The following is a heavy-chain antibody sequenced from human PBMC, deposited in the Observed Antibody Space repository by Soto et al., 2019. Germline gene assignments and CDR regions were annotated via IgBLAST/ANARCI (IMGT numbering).Heavy chain of an antibody. J-gene: IGHJ3*02. CDR1: GFTFSSYA. CDR3: AKDLSLRAYYDFWSGYGSELGAFDI. Sequence: GGSLRLSCAASGFTFSSYAMSWVRQAPGKGLEWVSAISGSGGSTYYADSVKGRFTISRDNSKNTLYLQMNSLGAEDTAVYYCAKDLSLRAYYDFWSGYGSELGAFDIWGQGTMVTVSS. D-gene: IGHD3-3*01. CDR2: ISGSGGST. V-gene: IGHV3-23*01.